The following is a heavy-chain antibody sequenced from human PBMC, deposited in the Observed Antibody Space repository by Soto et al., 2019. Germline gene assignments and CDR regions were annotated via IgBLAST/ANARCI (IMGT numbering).Heavy chain of an antibody. J-gene: IGHJ6*03. CDR3: ARIYCTNGVCPPYYYYYMDV. Sequence: SETLSLTCTVSGGSISSYYWSWIRQPPGKGLEWIGYIYYSGSTNYNPSLKSRVTISVDTSKNQFSLKLSSVTAADTAVYYCARIYCTNGVCPPYYYYYMDVWGKGTTVTVSS. D-gene: IGHD2-8*01. V-gene: IGHV4-59*01. CDR2: IYYSGST. CDR1: GGSISSYY.